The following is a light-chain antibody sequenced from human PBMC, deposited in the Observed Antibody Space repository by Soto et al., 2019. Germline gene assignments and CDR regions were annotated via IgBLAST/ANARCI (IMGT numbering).Light chain of an antibody. CDR1: QGISNF. V-gene: IGKV1-27*01. CDR3: QKYNSGPLT. Sequence: QLTQSPSSLSASVGDRVTITCRASQGISNFVAWYQQIAGKVPKLLIHSASTLQSGVPSRFSGSGSGTDFTLTISSLQPEDVAIYYCQKYNSGPLTFGGGTKVDIK. J-gene: IGKJ4*01. CDR2: SAS.